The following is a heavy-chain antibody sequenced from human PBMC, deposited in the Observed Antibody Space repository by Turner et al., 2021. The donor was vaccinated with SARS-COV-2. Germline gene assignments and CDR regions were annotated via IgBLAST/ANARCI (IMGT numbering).Heavy chain of an antibody. V-gene: IGHV1-69*01. J-gene: IGHJ6*02. Sequence: QVQLVQSGAEVKKPGSSVTVSCKASGNTFSTYAISWVRQAPGQGRGGMGGNIPIVGTANYAKNFQGRVTITADESSSTAYMELSSLRSEDTAVYYCARDVDYLSPIWGSHHYYYGMDVWGQGTTVTVSS. CDR3: ARDVDYLSPIWGSHHYYYGMDV. CDR2: NIPIVGTA. CDR1: GNTFSTYA. D-gene: IGHD4-17*01.